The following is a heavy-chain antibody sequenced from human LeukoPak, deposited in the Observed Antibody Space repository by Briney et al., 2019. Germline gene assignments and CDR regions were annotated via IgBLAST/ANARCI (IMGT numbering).Heavy chain of an antibody. V-gene: IGHV3-30-3*01. Sequence: GGSLRLSCAASGFTFSSYAMHWVRQAPGKGLEWVAVISYDGSNKYYADSVKGRFTISRDNSKNTLYLQMNSLRAEDTAVYYCASLTTYSEFDYWGQGTLVTVSS. CDR2: ISYDGSNK. D-gene: IGHD4-11*01. CDR3: ASLTTYSEFDY. J-gene: IGHJ4*02. CDR1: GFTFSSYA.